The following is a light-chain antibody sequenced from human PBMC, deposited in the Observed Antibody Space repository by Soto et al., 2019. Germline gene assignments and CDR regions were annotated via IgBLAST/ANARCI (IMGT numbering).Light chain of an antibody. J-gene: IGLJ1*01. CDR2: GNS. CDR3: QSYDSSLSGYYV. V-gene: IGLV1-40*01. Sequence: QSALPQPPSVYGAPGQRVTISCTGSSSNIGAGYDVHWYQQLPGTAPKLLIYGNSNRPSGVPDRFSGSKSGTSASLAITGLQAEDEADYYRQSYDSSLSGYYVFGTGTKVTVL. CDR1: SSNIGAGYD.